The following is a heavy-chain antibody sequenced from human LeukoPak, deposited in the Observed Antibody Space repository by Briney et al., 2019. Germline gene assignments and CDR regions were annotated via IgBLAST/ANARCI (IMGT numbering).Heavy chain of an antibody. J-gene: IGHJ4*02. D-gene: IGHD3-10*01. CDR3: ARDHESYYGSGTYYKSLGY. CDR2: INPSGGST. CDR1: GYTFTSYY. V-gene: IGHV1-46*01. Sequence: ASVKVSCKASGYTFTSYYMHWVRQAPGQGLEWMGIINPSGGSTSYAQKFQGRVTMTRDMSTSTVYMELSSLRSEDTAVYYCARDHESYYGSGTYYKSLGYWGQGTLVTVSS.